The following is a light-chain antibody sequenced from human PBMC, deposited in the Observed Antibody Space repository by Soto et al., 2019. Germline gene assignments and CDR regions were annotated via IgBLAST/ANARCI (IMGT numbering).Light chain of an antibody. V-gene: IGKV3-20*01. CDR1: QSISSSY. Sequence: EIVLTQSPGTLSLSPGEGATLSCRASQSISSSYLAWYQHNRGQAPRLLIYGAPTRAAGTPDRFSGSGSGTDFTLTISRLEPEDFAVYYCQQYGSSRWTFGQGTKV. J-gene: IGKJ1*01. CDR2: GAP. CDR3: QQYGSSRWT.